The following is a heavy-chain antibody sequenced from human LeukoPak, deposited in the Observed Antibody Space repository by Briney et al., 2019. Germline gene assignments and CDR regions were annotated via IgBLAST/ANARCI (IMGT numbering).Heavy chain of an antibody. Sequence: SETLSLTCTVSGGSISSSSYYWGWIRQPPGKGLEWIGSIYYSGSTYCNPSLKSRVTISVDTSKNQFSLKLSSVTAADTAVYYCARQSELAAAGTWYFDLWGRGTLVTVSS. V-gene: IGHV4-39*01. J-gene: IGHJ2*01. D-gene: IGHD6-13*01. CDR3: ARQSELAAAGTWYFDL. CDR1: GGSISSSSYY. CDR2: IYYSGST.